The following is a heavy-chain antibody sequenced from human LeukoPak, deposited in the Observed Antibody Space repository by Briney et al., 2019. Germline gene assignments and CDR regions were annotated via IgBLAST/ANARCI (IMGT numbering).Heavy chain of an antibody. CDR1: GLTFRNYA. V-gene: IGHV3-23*01. Sequence: GGSLRLSCAASGLTFRNYAMTWVRHAPGKGLEWVSSITGDSGATSYADSVKGRFTVYRDNSINTLYLQMNSLRAGDTAVYYCAKDPNGDYVGAFDSWGQGTLVTVSS. D-gene: IGHD4-17*01. CDR3: AKDPNGDYVGAFDS. CDR2: ITGDSGAT. J-gene: IGHJ3*01.